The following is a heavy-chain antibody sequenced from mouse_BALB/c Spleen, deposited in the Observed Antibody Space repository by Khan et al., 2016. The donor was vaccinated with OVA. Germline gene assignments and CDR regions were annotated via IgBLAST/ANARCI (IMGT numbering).Heavy chain of an antibody. J-gene: IGHJ3*01. CDR1: GFTFSTYA. V-gene: IGHV5-9-3*01. CDR2: ISSDGDYT. Sequence: EVQLVESGGGLVKPGGSLKLSCAASGFTFSTYAMSWVRQTPEKRLEWVATISSDGDYTYYPDNVTGRFTISRDNAKKTLYMQMISLRSESTAMYYCARSPYGNFAYWGQGTLVTVSA. D-gene: IGHD2-1*01. CDR3: ARSPYGNFAY.